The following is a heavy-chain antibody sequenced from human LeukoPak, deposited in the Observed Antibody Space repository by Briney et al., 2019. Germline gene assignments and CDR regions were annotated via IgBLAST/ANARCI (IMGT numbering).Heavy chain of an antibody. V-gene: IGHV3-48*03. CDR3: ARELYDTSGYSDGYDAFDI. D-gene: IGHD3-22*01. CDR2: ISSSGSII. Sequence: GGSLRLSCAASGFTFSSYEMNWVRQAPGKGLEWVSYISSSGSIIYYADSVKGRFTISRDNAKNSLYLQMNSLRAEDTAVYYCARELYDTSGYSDGYDAFDIWGQGTMVTVPS. CDR1: GFTFSSYE. J-gene: IGHJ3*02.